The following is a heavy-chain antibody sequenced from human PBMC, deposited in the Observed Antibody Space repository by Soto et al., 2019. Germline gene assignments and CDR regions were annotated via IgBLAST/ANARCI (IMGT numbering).Heavy chain of an antibody. D-gene: IGHD4-17*01. CDR1: GGSISSGGYY. J-gene: IGHJ4*02. V-gene: IGHV4-31*03. Sequence: QVQLQESGPGLVKPSQTLSLTCTVSGGSISSGGYYWSWIRQHPGKGLEWIGYIYYSGSTYYNPSLTSRVTISVETTKTQFSLKLSSVTAADTAVYYCARVDGATVVTFFDYWVQGTLVTVSS. CDR2: IYYSGST. CDR3: ARVDGATVVTFFDY.